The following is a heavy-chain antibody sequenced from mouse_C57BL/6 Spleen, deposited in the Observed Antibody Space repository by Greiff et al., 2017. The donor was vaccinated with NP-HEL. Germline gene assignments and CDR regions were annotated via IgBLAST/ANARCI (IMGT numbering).Heavy chain of an antibody. D-gene: IGHD4-1*01. CDR1: GYTFTSYW. V-gene: IGHV1-69*01. CDR2: IDPSDSYT. CDR3: ARSSNRAKGAMDY. Sequence: QVQLQQPGAELVMPGASVKLSCKASGYTFTSYWMHWVKQRPGQGLEWIGEIDPSDSYTNYNQKFKGKSTLTVDKSSSTAYMQLSSLTSEDSAVYYCARSSNRAKGAMDYWGQGTSVTVSS. J-gene: IGHJ4*01.